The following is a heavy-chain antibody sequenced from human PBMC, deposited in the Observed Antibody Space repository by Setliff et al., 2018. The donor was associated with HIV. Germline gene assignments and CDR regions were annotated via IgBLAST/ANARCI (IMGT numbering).Heavy chain of an antibody. D-gene: IGHD3-10*01. J-gene: IGHJ5*02. CDR3: ARDGGFGDLGGNWFDP. CDR2: ISHSGST. V-gene: IGHV4-4*02. Sequence: KPSETLSLTCAVSGGYISSTNWWSWVRQPPGKGLEWIGEISHSGSTNYNPSLKSRVTISVDKSKNQFSLKLSSVTAADTAVYYCARDGGFGDLGGNWFDPWGQGTLVTVSS. CDR1: GGYISSTNW.